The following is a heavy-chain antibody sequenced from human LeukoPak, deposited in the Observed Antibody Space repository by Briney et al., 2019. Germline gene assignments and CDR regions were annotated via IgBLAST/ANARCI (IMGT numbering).Heavy chain of an antibody. CDR3: AAGTAADY. J-gene: IGHJ4*02. V-gene: IGHV3-30*03. D-gene: IGHD6-13*01. Sequence: GGSLRLSCAASGFTFSSYGMHWVRQAPGKGLEWVAVISYDGSNKYYADSVKGRFTISRDNAKSALYLQMNDLRVDDTALYYCAAGTAADYWGQGTLVIVSS. CDR1: GFTFSSYG. CDR2: ISYDGSNK.